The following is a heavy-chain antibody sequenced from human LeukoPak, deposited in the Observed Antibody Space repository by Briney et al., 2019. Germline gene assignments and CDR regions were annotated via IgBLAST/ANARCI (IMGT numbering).Heavy chain of an antibody. V-gene: IGHV3-66*01. J-gene: IGHJ4*02. D-gene: IGHD1/OR15-1a*01. CDR3: ARSNCNSCYLGVWYYFDY. CDR2: IYSDGRT. Sequence: GGSLRLSCAASGITVSSNYMSWVRQAPGKGLEWVLVIYSDGRTYYADSVKGRFTISRDNSKNTLYLQMNSLRAEDTAVYYCARSNCNSCYLGVWYYFDYWGQGTLVTVSS. CDR1: GITVSSNY.